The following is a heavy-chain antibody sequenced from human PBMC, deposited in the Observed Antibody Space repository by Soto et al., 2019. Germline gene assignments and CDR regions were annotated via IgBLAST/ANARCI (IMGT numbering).Heavy chain of an antibody. CDR3: AREYTAWPLAYGLDV. Sequence: GSLRLSCAASGFTFSDYYMSWIRQAPGKGLEWVSYISSSGSTIYYADSVKGRFTISRDNAKNSVSLQMNSLRAEDTAVYYCAREYTAWPLAYGLDVWGQGTTVTVSS. J-gene: IGHJ6*02. V-gene: IGHV3-11*04. D-gene: IGHD2-2*02. CDR1: GFTFSDYY. CDR2: ISSSGSTI.